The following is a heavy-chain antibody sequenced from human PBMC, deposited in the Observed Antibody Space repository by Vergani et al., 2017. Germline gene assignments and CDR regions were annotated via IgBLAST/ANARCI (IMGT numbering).Heavy chain of an antibody. D-gene: IGHD3-22*01. V-gene: IGHV3-11*01. CDR2: ISSSGSTL. J-gene: IGHJ5*02. CDR1: GFTFSDYY. Sequence: QVQLVESGGGLVKPGGSLTLSCAASGFTFSDYYMSWIRQAPGKGLEWVSYISSSGSTLYYADSVKGRIPISRANAKNSLYLQMNSLRAEDPAVYYCARDSSDYDSSGGTPWGQGTLVTVSS. CDR3: ARDSSDYDSSGGTP.